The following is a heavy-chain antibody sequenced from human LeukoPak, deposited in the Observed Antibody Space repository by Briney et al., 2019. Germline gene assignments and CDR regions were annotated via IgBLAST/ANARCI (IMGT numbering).Heavy chain of an antibody. CDR3: ARDLATAIGDAFDI. Sequence: SETLSLTCTVPGGSISSHYWSWIRQPPGKGLEWIGYIYYSGSTNYNPSLKSRVTISVDTSKNQFSLKLSSVTAADTAVYYCARDLATAIGDAFDIWGQGTMVTVSS. D-gene: IGHD1-26*01. J-gene: IGHJ3*02. CDR2: IYYSGST. V-gene: IGHV4-59*11. CDR1: GGSISSHY.